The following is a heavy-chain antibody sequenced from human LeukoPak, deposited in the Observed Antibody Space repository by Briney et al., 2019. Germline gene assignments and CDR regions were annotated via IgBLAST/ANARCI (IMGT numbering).Heavy chain of an antibody. D-gene: IGHD2-2*01. CDR1: GHTFTSYD. Sequence: ASVKVSCKASGHTFTSYDINWVRQATGQGLEWMGWMNPNNGNTGYAQKFQGRVTMTRNTSISTAYMELSSLRSEDTAVYYCARGEPRRDIVVVPAADYEDYYYYGMDVWGQGTTVTVSS. V-gene: IGHV1-8*01. J-gene: IGHJ6*02. CDR3: ARGEPRRDIVVVPAADYEDYYYYGMDV. CDR2: MNPNNGNT.